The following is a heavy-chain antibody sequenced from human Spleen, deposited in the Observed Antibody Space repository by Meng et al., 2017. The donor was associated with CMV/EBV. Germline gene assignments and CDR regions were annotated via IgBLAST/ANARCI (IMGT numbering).Heavy chain of an antibody. CDR2: MNPNSGNT. J-gene: IGHJ4*02. CDR1: GYTLTSYD. Sequence: KVSGTASGYTLTSYDINWVRQATGQGLEWMGWMNPNSGNTGYAQKFQGRVTMTRNTSISTAYMELSSLRSEDTAVYYCARAGLRRPYWGQGTLVTVSS. D-gene: IGHD5-12*01. V-gene: IGHV1-8*01. CDR3: ARAGLRRPY.